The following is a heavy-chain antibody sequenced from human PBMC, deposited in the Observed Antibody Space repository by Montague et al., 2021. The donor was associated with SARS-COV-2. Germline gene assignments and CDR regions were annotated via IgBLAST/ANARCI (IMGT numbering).Heavy chain of an antibody. CDR2: ISYDGSNQ. CDR1: VFTFSRYA. J-gene: IGHJ3*02. V-gene: IGHV3-30-3*01. Sequence: SLRLSCAASVFTFSRYALHLFRQAPGKGLEWVAVISYDGSNQYYSDSVQVPFTISRDNSKNTLYLQMNSLRAEDTAVYYCARESIFFRDAFDIWGQGTMVTVSS. CDR3: ARESIFFRDAFDI. D-gene: IGHD3-9*01.